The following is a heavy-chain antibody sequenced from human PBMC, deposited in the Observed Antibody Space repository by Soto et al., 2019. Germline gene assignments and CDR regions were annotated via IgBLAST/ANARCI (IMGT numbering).Heavy chain of an antibody. Sequence: EVLLLESGGGLVQPGGSLRLSCAASGFAFSSSAMAWVRQAPGKGRQWVSSITVAGGGTYYADSVKARFTISRDNSKNTLSLQMNSLSAEDTALYVCAKGPPSPKMGVTSHWGQGTLVSVSS. CDR1: GFAFSSSA. D-gene: IGHD1-26*01. CDR3: AKGPPSPKMGVTSH. V-gene: IGHV3-23*01. J-gene: IGHJ4*02. CDR2: ITVAGGGT.